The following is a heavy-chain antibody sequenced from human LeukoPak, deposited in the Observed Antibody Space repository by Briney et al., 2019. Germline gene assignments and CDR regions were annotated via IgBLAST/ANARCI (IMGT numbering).Heavy chain of an antibody. CDR1: GYSFTSYW. V-gene: IGHV5-51*01. CDR2: IYPGDSDT. Sequence: GESLKISCKGPGYSFTSYWIGWVRQVTGKGLEWMGIIYPGDSDTRYSPSFQGQVTISADKSISTAYLQWSSLKASDTAMYYCARSISITRYYNIDVWGKGTTVTVSS. J-gene: IGHJ6*03. D-gene: IGHD3-10*01. CDR3: ARSISITRYYNIDV.